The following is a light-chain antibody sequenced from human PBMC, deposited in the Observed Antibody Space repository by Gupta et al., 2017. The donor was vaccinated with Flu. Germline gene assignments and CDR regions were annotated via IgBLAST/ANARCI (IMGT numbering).Light chain of an antibody. V-gene: IGKV3-20*01. CDR1: QSVSSSS. J-gene: IGKJ1*01. CDR3: QQYGSSPT. Sequence: EIVLTQSPDTLSLSPGERATISCRASQSVSSSSLAWYQQKPGQAPRLPIYGASSRATGIPDRFSGSGSGTDLTLTISRLEPEDFAVYYCQQYGSSPTFGQGTKVEIK. CDR2: GAS.